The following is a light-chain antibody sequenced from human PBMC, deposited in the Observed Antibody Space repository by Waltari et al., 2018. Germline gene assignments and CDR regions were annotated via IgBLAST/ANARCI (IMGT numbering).Light chain of an antibody. CDR3: NSRDSSGLVV. CDR2: GKN. CDR1: RIRRYY. Sequence: SSELTQDPAVSVALGQTVRITCQGDRIRRYYGSWYQQKPGQAHVLVLYGKNNRPSLIPTLFSGSSSGDTASLTITGAQAEDEAAYYCNSRDSSGLVVFGGGTKLTVL. V-gene: IGLV3-19*01. J-gene: IGLJ2*01.